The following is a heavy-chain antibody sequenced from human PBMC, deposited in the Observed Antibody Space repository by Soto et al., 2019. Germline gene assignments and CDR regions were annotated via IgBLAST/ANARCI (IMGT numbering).Heavy chain of an antibody. Sequence: QVQLQESGPGLVKPSETLSLTCTVSGGSISSYYWSWIRQPPGKGLEWIGYIYYSGSTNYNPSLKSRVTISVATAKNQFSLKLSSGTASDTAVYYCARRYGGTFDYWGQGTLVTVSS. J-gene: IGHJ4*02. CDR2: IYYSGST. V-gene: IGHV4-59*08. CDR1: GGSISSYY. CDR3: ARRYGGTFDY. D-gene: IGHD2-15*01.